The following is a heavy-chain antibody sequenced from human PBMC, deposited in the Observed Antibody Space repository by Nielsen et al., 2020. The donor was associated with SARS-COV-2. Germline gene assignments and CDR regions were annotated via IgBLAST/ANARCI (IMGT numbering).Heavy chain of an antibody. D-gene: IGHD5-24*01. J-gene: IGHJ4*02. CDR2: ITFDGTGT. Sequence: GESLKISCTASGFTFPAYLMHWVRQAPGKGLTWVSHITFDGTGTSYADSVKGRFTISRDNAKNSLYLQMNSLRAEDTAVYYCAREGRKLPLDYWGQGTLVTVSS. CDR3: AREGRKLPLDY. V-gene: IGHV3-74*01. CDR1: GFTFPAYL.